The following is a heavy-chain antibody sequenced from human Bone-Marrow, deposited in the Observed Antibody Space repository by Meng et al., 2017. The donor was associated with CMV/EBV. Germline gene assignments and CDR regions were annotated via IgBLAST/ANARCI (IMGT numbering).Heavy chain of an antibody. V-gene: IGHV1-3*01. CDR3: ARDPRLAADGTPFHYFDK. J-gene: IGHJ4*02. CDR1: TISVNA. D-gene: IGHD6-13*01. CDR2: ITVCSGDI. Sequence: TISVNALDWVRQAPGQMPEWMGWITVCSGDIKYSQQFQDRFTFASDTSVRTACMELSSLTSEDTAVYYCARDPRLAADGTPFHYFDKWGQGSLVTVSS.